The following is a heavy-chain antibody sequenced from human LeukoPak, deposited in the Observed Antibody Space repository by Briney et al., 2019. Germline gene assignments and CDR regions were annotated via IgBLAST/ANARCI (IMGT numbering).Heavy chain of an antibody. V-gene: IGHV4-34*01. CDR2: INHSGST. Sequence: PSETLSLTCAVYGGSFSGYYWSWIRQPPGKGLEWIGEINHSGSTNYNPSLKSRVTISVDTSKNQFSLKLSSVTAADTAVYYCARDYYDILTGYLRGPFLDYWGQGTLVTVSS. CDR1: GGSFSGYY. J-gene: IGHJ4*02. D-gene: IGHD3-9*01. CDR3: ARDYYDILTGYLRGPFLDY.